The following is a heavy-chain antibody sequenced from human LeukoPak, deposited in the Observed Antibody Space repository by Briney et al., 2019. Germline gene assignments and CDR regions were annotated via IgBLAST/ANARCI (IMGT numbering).Heavy chain of an antibody. CDR1: EFTFSNYW. CDR3: ARLVVPPGNRGWYYEH. D-gene: IGHD2-2*01. V-gene: IGHV3-7*03. CDR2: INQGGSEK. Sequence: GGSLRLSCAASEFTFSNYWMSWVRQGPGEGLEWVANINQGGSEKYYVESVKGRFTISRDNAKNSLDLQMNSLRVEDTAIYYCARLVVPPGNRGWYYEHWGQGTLVTVSS. J-gene: IGHJ4*02.